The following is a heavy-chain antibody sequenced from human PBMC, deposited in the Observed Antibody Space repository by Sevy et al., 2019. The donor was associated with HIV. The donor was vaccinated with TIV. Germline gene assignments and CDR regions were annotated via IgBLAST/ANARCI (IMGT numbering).Heavy chain of an antibody. CDR1: GFTFSSYE. CDR3: ASPGAIVADYFDY. J-gene: IGHJ4*02. CDR2: ISSSGSTI. V-gene: IGHV3-48*03. Sequence: GGSLRLSFAASGFTFSSYEMNWVRQAPGKGLEWVSYISSSGSTIYYADSVKGRFTISRDNAKNSLYLQMNSLRAEDTAVYYCASPGAIVADYFDYWGQGTLVTVSS. D-gene: IGHD3-22*01.